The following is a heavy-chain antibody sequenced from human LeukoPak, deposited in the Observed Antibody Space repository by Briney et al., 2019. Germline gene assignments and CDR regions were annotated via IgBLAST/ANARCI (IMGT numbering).Heavy chain of an antibody. CDR2: ISAYNGNT. D-gene: IGHD3-22*01. Sequence: ASVKVSCKASGYTFTSYGISWVRQAPGQGLEWMGWISAYNGNTNYAQKLQGRVTMTTDTSTSTAYMELRSLRSDDTAVYYCARGPPYYYDSSGYSRVFDTWGQGTMVTVSS. CDR3: ARGPPYYYDSSGYSRVFDT. J-gene: IGHJ3*02. V-gene: IGHV1-18*01. CDR1: GYTFTSYG.